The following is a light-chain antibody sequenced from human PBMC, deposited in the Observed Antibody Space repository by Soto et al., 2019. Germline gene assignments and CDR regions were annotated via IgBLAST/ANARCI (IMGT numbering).Light chain of an antibody. V-gene: IGKV3-11*01. CDR1: QNVNTY. J-gene: IGKJ4*01. CDR2: DAS. CDR3: QHLNNWPPGAT. Sequence: EIVLTQSPATLSLSPRERATLSCRASQNVNTYLAWYQQKPGQAPSLLIYDASNRATGVPPRFSGSGSGTDFTLTICSLEPEDFAVYYCQHLNNWPPGATFGGGTRVEI.